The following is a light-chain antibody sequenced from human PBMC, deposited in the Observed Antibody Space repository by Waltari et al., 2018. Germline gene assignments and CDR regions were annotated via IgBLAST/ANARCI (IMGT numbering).Light chain of an antibody. CDR3: QTWGTGIGV. Sequence: QLVLTQSPSASASLGASVKLTCTLSSGHSRYAIAWHQQQPEKGPRYLMKINSDGSHSKGDGIPDRFSGSSSGAERYLTISSLQSEDEADYYCQTWGTGIGVFGGGTKLTVL. CDR1: SGHSRYA. V-gene: IGLV4-69*01. J-gene: IGLJ2*01. CDR2: INSDGSH.